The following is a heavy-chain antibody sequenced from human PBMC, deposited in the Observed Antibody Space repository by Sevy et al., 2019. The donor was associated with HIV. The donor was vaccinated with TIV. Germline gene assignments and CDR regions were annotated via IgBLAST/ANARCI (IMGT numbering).Heavy chain of an antibody. D-gene: IGHD6-6*01. CDR2: ISSSGSTI. J-gene: IGHJ5*02. CDR1: GFTFSDYY. CDR3: AREFEYSSSGIWFDP. Sequence: GGSLRLSCAASGFTFSDYYMSWIRQAPGKGLEWVSYISSSGSTIYYADSVKGRFTISRDNAKNSLYLQMNSLRAEDTAVNYCAREFEYSSSGIWFDPWGQGTLVTVSS. V-gene: IGHV3-11*04.